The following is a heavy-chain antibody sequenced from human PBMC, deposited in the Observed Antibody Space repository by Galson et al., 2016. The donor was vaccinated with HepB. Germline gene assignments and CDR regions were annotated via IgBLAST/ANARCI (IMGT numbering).Heavy chain of an antibody. D-gene: IGHD3-10*01. J-gene: IGHJ4*02. CDR3: AKYSGWGTRNFDY. Sequence: SLRLSCAASGFTFTFYAMTWVRQAPGKGLEWLSSIAGIGGGIYYADSVKGRFAISRDNSKNTLYLEMNNLRAEDTAVYYCAKYSGWGTRNFDYWGRGTLVTVSS. CDR2: IAGIGGGI. V-gene: IGHV3-23*01. CDR1: GFTFTFYA.